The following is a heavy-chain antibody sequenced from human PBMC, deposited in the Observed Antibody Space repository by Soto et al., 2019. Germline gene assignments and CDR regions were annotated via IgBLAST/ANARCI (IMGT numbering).Heavy chain of an antibody. CDR3: ASHPVPWYYYDSSGYYAPAQGL. Sequence: GGSLRLSCAASGFTFSSYAMHWVRQAPGKGLEWVAVISYDGSNKYYADSVKGRFTISRDNSKNTLYLQMNSLRAEDTAVYYCASHPVPWYYYDSSGYYAPAQGLWGRGTLVTVSS. V-gene: IGHV3-30-3*01. CDR1: GFTFSSYA. D-gene: IGHD3-22*01. J-gene: IGHJ2*01. CDR2: ISYDGSNK.